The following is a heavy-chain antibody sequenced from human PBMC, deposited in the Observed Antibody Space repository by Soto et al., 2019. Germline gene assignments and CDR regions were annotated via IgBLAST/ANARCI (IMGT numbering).Heavy chain of an antibody. CDR2: MNPNSGNT. D-gene: IGHD3-16*01. V-gene: IGHV1-8*01. J-gene: IGHJ6*02. CDR1: GYTFTSYD. CDR3: AREGVRGMDV. Sequence: QVQLVQSGAEVKKPGASVKVSCKASGYTFTSYDINWVRQATGQGLEWMGWMNPNSGNTGYSQKFQGRVTMTRNTSISTGSIELCSQRSADTAVYSCAREGVRGMDVWGQGTTVTVSS.